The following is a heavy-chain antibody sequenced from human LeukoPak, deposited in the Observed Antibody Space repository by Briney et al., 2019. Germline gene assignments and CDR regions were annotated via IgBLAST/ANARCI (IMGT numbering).Heavy chain of an antibody. CDR3: ARGFSAYGGTHYVFSYY. V-gene: IGHV1-8*01. D-gene: IGHD2-15*01. J-gene: IGHJ4*02. CDR2: MNPNSGDT. CDR1: VYTFANYD. Sequence: GSVKVSCKASVYTFANYDITWVRHAPGQGLEWMGWMNPNSGDTNYAQTFQGRVSMTRDTSISTAYMELSSLRSEDTAVYYCARGFSAYGGTHYVFSYYWGQGTLVTLSS.